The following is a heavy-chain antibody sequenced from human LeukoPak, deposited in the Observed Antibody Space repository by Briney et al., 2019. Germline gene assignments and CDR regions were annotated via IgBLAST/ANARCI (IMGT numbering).Heavy chain of an antibody. J-gene: IGHJ6*03. Sequence: GGSLRLSCAASGFSIRSYGMNWVRQAPGKGLEWVSYISSSGTTIYYADSVKGRFTISRDNAKNSLYLQMNSLRAEDTAVYYCARVELAPYYYYMDVWGKGTTVTVSS. CDR3: ARVELAPYYYYMDV. V-gene: IGHV3-48*03. D-gene: IGHD1-7*01. CDR1: GFSIRSYG. CDR2: ISSSGTTI.